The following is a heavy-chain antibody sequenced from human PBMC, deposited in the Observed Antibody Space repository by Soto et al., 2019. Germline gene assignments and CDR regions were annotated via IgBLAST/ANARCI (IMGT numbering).Heavy chain of an antibody. CDR1: GYSFTSDR. D-gene: IGHD4-17*01. V-gene: IGHV5-51*03. Sequence: EVQLVQSGAEVKKPGESLKISCKVSGYSFTSDRIAWARQVPGKGLEWMGIIYAGDSDTTYNPSFQGQVTISADKSISTAFLQWSSLKASDPAMYYCAICPNDHGRTGYFDYWGQGTLVTVSS. CDR3: AICPNDHGRTGYFDY. CDR2: IYAGDSDT. J-gene: IGHJ4*02.